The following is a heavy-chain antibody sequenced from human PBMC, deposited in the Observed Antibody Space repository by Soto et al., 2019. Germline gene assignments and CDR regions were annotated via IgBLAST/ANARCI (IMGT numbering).Heavy chain of an antibody. D-gene: IGHD5-18*01. V-gene: IGHV4-4*02. CDR1: GGSISTSNW. J-gene: IGHJ4*02. CDR3: ARRLRSYGYFDY. CDR2: IYHSGST. Sequence: QVQLQESGPGLVKPSGTLSLTCAVSGGSISTSNWWNWVRQPPGKGLEWIGEIYHSGSTNYNPSLKSRVIISLDKSKNQFSLKLSSVTAADTAVYYCARRLRSYGYFDYWGQGTLVTVSS.